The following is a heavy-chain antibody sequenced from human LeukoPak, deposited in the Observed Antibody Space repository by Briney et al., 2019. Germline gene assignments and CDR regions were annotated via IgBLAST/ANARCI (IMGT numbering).Heavy chain of an antibody. J-gene: IGHJ3*02. CDR3: ARVWYYYDSSGYPSARAFDI. CDR2: INPNSGGT. Sequence: WASVKVSCTASGYTFTGYYMHWVRQAPGQGLEWMGWINPNSGGTNYAQKFQGRVTMTRDTSISTAYMELSRLRSDDTAVYYCARVWYYYDSSGYPSARAFDIWGQGTMVTVSS. D-gene: IGHD3-22*01. V-gene: IGHV1-2*02. CDR1: GYTFTGYY.